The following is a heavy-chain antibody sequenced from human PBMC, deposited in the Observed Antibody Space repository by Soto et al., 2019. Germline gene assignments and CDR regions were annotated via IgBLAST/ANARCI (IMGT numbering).Heavy chain of an antibody. CDR1: GFTFSSYA. CDR2: ISYDGSNK. Sequence: GGSLRLSCAASGFTFSSYAMHWVRQAPGKGLEWVAVISYDGSNKYYADSVKGRFTISRDNSKNTLYLQMNSLRAEDTAVYYCARAEEWLQNNDYWGQGTLVTVSS. D-gene: IGHD5-12*01. J-gene: IGHJ4*02. V-gene: IGHV3-30-3*01. CDR3: ARAEEWLQNNDY.